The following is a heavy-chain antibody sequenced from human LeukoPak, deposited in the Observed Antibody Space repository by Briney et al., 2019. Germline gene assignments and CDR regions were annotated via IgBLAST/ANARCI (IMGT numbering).Heavy chain of an antibody. J-gene: IGHJ4*02. V-gene: IGHV3-30*08. CDR1: TFSFSDYP. CDR2: ISYDGDDQ. Sequence: GGFLRLSCAASTFSFSDYPLHWVRQAPGKGLEWVAVISYDGDDQYYAHSVKGRFTISRDNSKNTLYLQMDSLISDDTAVYYCARAYHEDYYFDFWGQGTLVIVSS. CDR3: ARAYHEDYYFDF. D-gene: IGHD1-14*01.